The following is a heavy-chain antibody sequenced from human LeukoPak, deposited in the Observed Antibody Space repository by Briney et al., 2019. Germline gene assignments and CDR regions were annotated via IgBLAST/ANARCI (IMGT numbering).Heavy chain of an antibody. V-gene: IGHV1-69*05. D-gene: IGHD4-11*01. Sequence: SVKVSCKASGGTFSSYAISWVRQAPGQGLEWMGGIIPIFGTTNYAQKFQGRVTITTDESTSTAYMELSSLRSEDTAVYYCAREDPRLQGAFDYWGQGTLVTVSS. CDR3: AREDPRLQGAFDY. CDR1: GGTFSSYA. J-gene: IGHJ4*02. CDR2: IIPIFGTT.